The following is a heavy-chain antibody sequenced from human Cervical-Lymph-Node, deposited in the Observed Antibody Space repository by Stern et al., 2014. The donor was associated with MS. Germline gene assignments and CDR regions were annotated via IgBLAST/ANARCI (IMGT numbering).Heavy chain of an antibody. Sequence: QVQLQESGPGLVKPSQTLSLTCTVSGGSISSGAYYWSWIRQHPGKGLEWIGYIYYSGSTYYNTSLKSRVTISVDTSKNQFSLKLSSVTAADTAVYYCARVSYDFWSGYYVFDYWGQGTLVTVSS. CDR2: IYYSGST. V-gene: IGHV4-31*03. J-gene: IGHJ4*02. CDR3: ARVSYDFWSGYYVFDY. D-gene: IGHD3-3*01. CDR1: GGSISSGAYY.